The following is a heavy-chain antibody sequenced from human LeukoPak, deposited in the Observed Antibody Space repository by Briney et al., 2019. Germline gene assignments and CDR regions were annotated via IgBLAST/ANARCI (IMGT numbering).Heavy chain of an antibody. CDR1: GYTFTSYY. V-gene: IGHV1-46*01. D-gene: IGHD1-26*01. J-gene: IGHJ4*02. Sequence: ASVKVSCKASGYTFTSYYMHWVRQAPGQGLEWMGIINPSGGSTSYAQKFQGRVTMTRDMSTSTVYMELSSLRSEDTAVYYCARGVVIVGATTAEYYFDYWGQGTLVTVSS. CDR2: INPSGGST. CDR3: ARGVVIVGATTAEYYFDY.